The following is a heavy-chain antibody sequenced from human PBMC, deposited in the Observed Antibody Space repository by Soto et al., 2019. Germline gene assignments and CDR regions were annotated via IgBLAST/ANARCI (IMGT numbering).Heavy chain of an antibody. D-gene: IGHD6-19*01. CDR1: GYTLTELS. J-gene: IGHJ6*02. CDR2: FDPEDDET. Sequence: ASVKVSCKVSGYTLTELSMHWVRQAPGKGLEWMGGFDPEDDETIYAQKLKGRVTMTEDTSTDTAYMELSSLRSEDTAVYYCTTARPGIAVAGTANYYYYYGMDVWGQGTTVTVSS. V-gene: IGHV1-24*01. CDR3: TTARPGIAVAGTANYYYYYGMDV.